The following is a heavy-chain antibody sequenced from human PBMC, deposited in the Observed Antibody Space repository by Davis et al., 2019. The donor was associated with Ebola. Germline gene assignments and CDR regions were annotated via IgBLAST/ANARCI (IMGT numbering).Heavy chain of an antibody. CDR2: ISASGSIT. CDR1: GFTFSTYA. V-gene: IGHV3-23*01. Sequence: GESLKISCAASGFTFSTYAMGWVRQIPGKGLEWVSSISASGSITYYVDSVKGRFTISRDNSNNTLYLQMNSLRVEDTARYYCAKASWGPAARPLLDSWGQGTLATVSS. CDR3: AKASWGPAARPLLDS. J-gene: IGHJ4*02. D-gene: IGHD2-2*02.